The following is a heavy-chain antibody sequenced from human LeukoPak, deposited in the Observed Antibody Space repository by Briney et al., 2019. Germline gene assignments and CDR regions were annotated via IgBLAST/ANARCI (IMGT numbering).Heavy chain of an antibody. CDR3: AKGTGYHYVWGSYRTD. V-gene: IGHV3-23*01. CDR1: GFTFSSYA. D-gene: IGHD3-16*02. CDR2: ISGSGGST. J-gene: IGHJ4*02. Sequence: GGSLRLSCAASGFTFSSYAMRWVRQAPGKGLEWVSSISGSGGSTYYADSVKGRFTISRDKSKNTLYLQMNSLTAEDTAVYYCAKGTGYHYVWGSYRTDCGQGTLVTVSS.